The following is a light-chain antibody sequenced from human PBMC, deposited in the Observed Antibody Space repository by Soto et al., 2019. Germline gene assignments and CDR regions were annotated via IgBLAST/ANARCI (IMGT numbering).Light chain of an antibody. CDR3: QQYGGSSWT. J-gene: IGKJ1*01. Sequence: EIVLTQSPDTLSLSTGERATLSCSASQRISISYLAWYQQQPGQAPRLLIYGTSTRATGIPDRFSGSGSGTDFNLTISKLEPGDFAVYYCQQYGGSSWTFGQGTKVDIK. CDR1: QRISISY. CDR2: GTS. V-gene: IGKV3-20*01.